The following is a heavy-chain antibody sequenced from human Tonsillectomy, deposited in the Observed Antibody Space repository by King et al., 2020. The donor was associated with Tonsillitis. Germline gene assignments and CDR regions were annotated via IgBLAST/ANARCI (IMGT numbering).Heavy chain of an antibody. V-gene: IGHV4-59*08. J-gene: IGHJ4*02. CDR3: ARHLHCSSTSCYIDS. CDR2: IYSTGST. Sequence: VQLQESGPGLVKPSETLSLTCSVSGGSFNTYYWSWIRQPPGKGLEWIGYIYSTGSTSYNPSLKSRVTISVDTSKNQLSLKLSSVTAADTAVYYCARHLHCSSTSCYIDSWGQGTLVTVSS. CDR1: GGSFNTYY. D-gene: IGHD2-2*02.